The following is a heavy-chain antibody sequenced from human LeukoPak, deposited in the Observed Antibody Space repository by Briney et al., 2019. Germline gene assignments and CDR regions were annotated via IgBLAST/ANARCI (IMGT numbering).Heavy chain of an antibody. D-gene: IGHD5-18*01. CDR2: ISTSGDRT. J-gene: IGHJ3*02. CDR3: AKLSFTAILGAFDI. CDR1: GFTFSTYA. Sequence: GGSLRLSCAASGFTFSTYAMTWVRQAPGKGLEWVSGISTSGDRTYYADSVKGRFTISRDNSKNTLYLQMNSLRAEDTAVYYCAKLSFTAILGAFDIWGQGTMVTVSS. V-gene: IGHV3-23*01.